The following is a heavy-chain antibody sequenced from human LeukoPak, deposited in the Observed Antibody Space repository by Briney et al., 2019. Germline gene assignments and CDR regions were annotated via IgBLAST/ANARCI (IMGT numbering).Heavy chain of an antibody. CDR1: GFTFSTYG. J-gene: IGHJ4*02. Sequence: GGSLRLSCAASGFTFSTYGMHWVRQAPGEGLEWVAVISYHGSSKYYADSVKGRFTISRDNSKNTLYLQMNSLRAEDTAVYYCARAQRFGELFPTDYDYWGQGTLVTVSS. D-gene: IGHD3-10*01. V-gene: IGHV3-30*03. CDR2: ISYHGSSK. CDR3: ARAQRFGELFPTDYDY.